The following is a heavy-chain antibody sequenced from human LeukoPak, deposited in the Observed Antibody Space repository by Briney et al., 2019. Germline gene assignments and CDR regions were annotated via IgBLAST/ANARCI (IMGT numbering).Heavy chain of an antibody. V-gene: IGHV3-7*01. CDR3: ARDWEATQVGTTITGNFDY. D-gene: IGHD5-24*01. J-gene: IGHJ4*02. CDR2: IKQDGSEK. CDR1: GFTFSSYW. Sequence: GGSLRLSCAASGFTFSSYWMSWVRQAPGKGLEWVANIKQDGSEKYYVDSVKGRFTISRDNAKNSLYLQMNSLRAEDTAVYYCARDWEATQVGTTITGNFDYWGQGTLVTVSS.